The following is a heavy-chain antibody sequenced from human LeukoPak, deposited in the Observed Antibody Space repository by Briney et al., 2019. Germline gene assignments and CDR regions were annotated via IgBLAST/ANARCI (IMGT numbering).Heavy chain of an antibody. D-gene: IGHD5-12*01. CDR1: GFTFSSYS. J-gene: IGHJ4*02. CDR3: ASTLDIVATIEGDY. Sequence: GGSLRLSCAASGFTFSSYSMNWVRQAPGKGLEWVSYTSSSSSTIYYADSVKGRFTISRDNAKNSLYLQMNSLRAEDTAVYYCASTLDIVATIEGDYWGQGTLVTVSS. V-gene: IGHV3-48*01. CDR2: TSSSSSTI.